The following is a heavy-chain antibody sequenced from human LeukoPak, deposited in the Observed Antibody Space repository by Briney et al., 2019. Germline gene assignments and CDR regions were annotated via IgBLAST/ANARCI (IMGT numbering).Heavy chain of an antibody. D-gene: IGHD5-18*01. CDR2: IRYDGSNK. V-gene: IGHV3-30*02. CDR1: GFTFSSYG. J-gene: IGHJ6*03. Sequence: GGSLRLSCAASGFTFSSYGMHWVRQAPGKGLEWVAFIRYDGSNKYYADSVKGRLTISRDNSKNTLYLQMNSLRAEDTAVYYCAKGTLGADRGGYSLYYYYMDVWGKGTTVTVSS. CDR3: AKGTLGADRGGYSLYYYYMDV.